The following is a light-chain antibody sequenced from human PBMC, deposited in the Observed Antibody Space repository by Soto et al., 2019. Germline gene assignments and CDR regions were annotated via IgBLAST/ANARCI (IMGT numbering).Light chain of an antibody. Sequence: EIVLTQSPGTLSLAPGERATLSCRASQSVDSSYLAWYQQRPGQAPRLLIYVASNRATGIPDRFSGSGSGTDFTLTISSLEPEAFAVYYCQQYGSSPMTFGQGTKVEIK. CDR3: QQYGSSPMT. CDR2: VAS. V-gene: IGKV3-20*01. J-gene: IGKJ1*01. CDR1: QSVDSSY.